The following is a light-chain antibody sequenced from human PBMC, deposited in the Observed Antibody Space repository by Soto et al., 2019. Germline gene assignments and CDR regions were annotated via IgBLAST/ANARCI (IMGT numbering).Light chain of an antibody. Sequence: DIQMTQSPSSMSASVGDRVTITCRASQSITKYLNWYQQKPGKAPRLLIYAADNLQSWVPSRFSGSGSGTDFTLTISSLQPEDLATYYCQHNYENHPWTFGQGTMIEIK. CDR1: QSITKY. J-gene: IGKJ1*01. V-gene: IGKV1-39*01. CDR2: AAD. CDR3: QHNYENHPWT.